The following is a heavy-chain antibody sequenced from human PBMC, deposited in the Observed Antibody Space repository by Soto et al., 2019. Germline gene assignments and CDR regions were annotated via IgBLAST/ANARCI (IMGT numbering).Heavy chain of an antibody. Sequence: EVQLVESGGVLVQPGGSLRVSCAASGFTFSTSWMNWVRQAPGKGQEWVANINGDGSEEYYVDSVMGRFTISRDNVKNSLFLQMNSLRAEEKAVFYCAAGFPPDYWGQGTLVTVSS. V-gene: IGHV3-7*01. CDR2: INGDGSEE. CDR1: GFTFSTSW. J-gene: IGHJ4*02. D-gene: IGHD3-10*01. CDR3: AAGFPPDY.